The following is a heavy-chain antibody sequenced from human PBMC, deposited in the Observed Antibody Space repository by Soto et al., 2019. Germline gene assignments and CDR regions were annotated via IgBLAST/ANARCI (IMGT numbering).Heavy chain of an antibody. CDR1: GYTFTSYG. V-gene: IGHV1-18*01. Sequence: GASVKVSCKASGYTFTSYGISWVRQAPGQGLEWMGWISAYNGNTNYAQKLQGRVTMTTDTSTSTAYMELRSLRSDDTAVYYCARVDYGQYYYYYGMDVWGQGTTVTVSS. CDR2: ISAYNGNT. J-gene: IGHJ6*02. D-gene: IGHD3-16*01. CDR3: ARVDYGQYYYYYGMDV.